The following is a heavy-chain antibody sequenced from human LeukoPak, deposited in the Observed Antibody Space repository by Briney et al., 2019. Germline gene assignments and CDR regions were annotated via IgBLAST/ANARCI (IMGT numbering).Heavy chain of an antibody. V-gene: IGHV4-34*01. CDR1: GGSFSGYY. J-gene: IGHJ6*03. Sequence: SETLSLTCAVYGGSFSGYYWSWIRQPPGKGLEWIGEINHSGSTNHNPSLKSRVTISVDTSKNQFSLKLSSVTAADTAVYYCASAVVVAATEGPYYYMDVWGKGTTVTVSS. CDR2: INHSGST. D-gene: IGHD2-15*01. CDR3: ASAVVVAATEGPYYYMDV.